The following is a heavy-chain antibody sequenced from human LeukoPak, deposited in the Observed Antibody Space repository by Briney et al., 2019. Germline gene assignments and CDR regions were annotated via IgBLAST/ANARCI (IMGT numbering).Heavy chain of an antibody. CDR3: ARAFGIAAARLDY. Sequence: GGSLRLSCAASGFTFSSYSMNWVRQAPGKGLEWVSSISSSSSYIYYADSVKGRFTISRDNAKNSLCLQMNSLRAEDTAVYYCARAFGIAAARLDYWGQGTLVTVSS. V-gene: IGHV3-21*01. CDR1: GFTFSSYS. J-gene: IGHJ4*02. D-gene: IGHD6-13*01. CDR2: ISSSSSYI.